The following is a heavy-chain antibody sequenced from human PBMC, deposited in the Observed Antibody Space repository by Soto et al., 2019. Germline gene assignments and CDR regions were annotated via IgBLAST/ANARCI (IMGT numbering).Heavy chain of an antibody. V-gene: IGHV4-61*01. CDR1: VGSVSIGSYD. CDR3: AREGTDGYNYPYHYGMDV. CDR2: IYYSGST. D-gene: IGHD5-12*01. J-gene: IGHJ6*01. Sequence: AETLCITCTVSVGSVSIGSYDGSWIRQPRGKGLEWIGYIYYSGSTNYNPSLKSRVTISVDTSKNQFSLKLSSVTAADTAVYYCAREGTDGYNYPYHYGMDVWGQGTPVTVSS.